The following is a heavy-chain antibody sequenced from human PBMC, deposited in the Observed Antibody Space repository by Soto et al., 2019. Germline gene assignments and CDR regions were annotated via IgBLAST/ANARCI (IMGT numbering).Heavy chain of an antibody. CDR2: IYNGGTT. CDR1: GGSINNVNYY. J-gene: IGHJ4*02. V-gene: IGHV4-30-4*01. D-gene: IGHD7-27*01. CDR3: ARGPSGDKVDY. Sequence: QVQLQESGPGLVKPSQTLSLTCTVSGGSINNVNYYWSWIRQSPDKGLECIGHIYNGGTTYNNPSLTRLVTISVDTSDNQFSPKLSSVSAADTAVYYCARGPSGDKVDYWGQGTLVTVSS.